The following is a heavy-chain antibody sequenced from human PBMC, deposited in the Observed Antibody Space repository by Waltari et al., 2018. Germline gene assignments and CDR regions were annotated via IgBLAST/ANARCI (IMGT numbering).Heavy chain of an antibody. CDR2: IYHSGST. J-gene: IGHJ4*02. CDR3: AGDLTPIGLDY. V-gene: IGHV4-4*02. Sequence: QVQLQESGPGLVKPSGTLSLTCAVSGGSISSSNWWSWVRQPPGKGLEWIGEIYHSGSTNYNPSLKSRVTISVDNSKNTLYLQMNSLRAEDTAVYYCAGDLTPIGLDYWGQGTLVTVSS. CDR1: GGSISSSNW.